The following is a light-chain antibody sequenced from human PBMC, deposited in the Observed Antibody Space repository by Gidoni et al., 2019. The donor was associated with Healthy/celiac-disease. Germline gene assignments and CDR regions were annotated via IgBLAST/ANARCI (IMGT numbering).Light chain of an antibody. J-gene: IGKJ4*01. V-gene: IGKV1-33*01. CDR2: DAS. CDR3: QHGT. CDR1: QDISNY. Sequence: DIQMTQSPSSLSASVGDRVTITCQASQDISNYLNWYQQKPGKAPKLLIYDASNLETGVPSRFSGSGSGTDFTFTISSLQPEDIATYYCQHGTFXGXTKVEIK.